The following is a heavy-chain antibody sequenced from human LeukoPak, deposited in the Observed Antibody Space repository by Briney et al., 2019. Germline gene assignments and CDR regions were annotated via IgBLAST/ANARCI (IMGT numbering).Heavy chain of an antibody. CDR2: IKEDGSEK. CDR1: GFTLSSYA. J-gene: IGHJ4*02. V-gene: IGHV3-7*01. D-gene: IGHD6-19*01. Sequence: PGGSLRLSCAASGFTLSSYAMSWVRQAPGKGLEWVASIKEDGSEKYYVDSVKGRFTISRDNAKNSLYLQMDSLRAEDTAVYYCAKTHGWSTNYYFDYWGPGTLVTVSS. CDR3: AKTHGWSTNYYFDY.